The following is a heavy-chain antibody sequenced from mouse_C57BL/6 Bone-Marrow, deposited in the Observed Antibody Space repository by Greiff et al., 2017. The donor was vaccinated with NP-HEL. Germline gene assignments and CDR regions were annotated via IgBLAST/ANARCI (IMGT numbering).Heavy chain of an antibody. CDR1: GYTFTSYW. Sequence: QVQLKQPGAELVRPGSSVKLSCKASGYTFTSYWMDWVKQRPGQGLEWIGNIYPSDSETHYNQKFKDKATLTVDKSSSTAYMQLSSLTSEDSAVYYCARSSYYYGSSPHYYAMDYWGQGTSVTVSS. V-gene: IGHV1-61*01. CDR3: ARSSYYYGSSPHYYAMDY. CDR2: IYPSDSET. D-gene: IGHD1-1*01. J-gene: IGHJ4*01.